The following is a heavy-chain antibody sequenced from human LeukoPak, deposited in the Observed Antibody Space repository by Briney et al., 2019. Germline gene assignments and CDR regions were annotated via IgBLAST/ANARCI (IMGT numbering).Heavy chain of an antibody. J-gene: IGHJ6*02. V-gene: IGHV3-21*01. Sequence: GGSLRLSCATSGFSFTDYPMNWVRQAPGKGLEWVSSISSSSSYIYYADSVKGRFTISRDNAKNSLYLQMNSLRAEDTAVYYCARELYGSGSYPLYGMDVWGQGTTVTVSS. CDR3: ARELYGSGSYPLYGMDV. D-gene: IGHD3-10*01. CDR1: GFSFTDYP. CDR2: ISSSSSYI.